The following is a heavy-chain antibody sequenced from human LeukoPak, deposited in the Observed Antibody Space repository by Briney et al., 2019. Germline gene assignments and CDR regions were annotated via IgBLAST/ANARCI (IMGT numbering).Heavy chain of an antibody. D-gene: IGHD4-17*01. CDR3: ARGLNRNDYGDYGY. CDR1: GGSFSDYF. Sequence: SETLSLTCAVYGGSFSDYFWGWIRQPPGKGLEWIGEINHSGGTYYNPSLKSRVTISVQTSKNQFSLKLSSVTAADTAVYYCARGLNRNDYGDYGYWGQGTLVTVSS. CDR2: INHSGGT. V-gene: IGHV4-34*01. J-gene: IGHJ4*02.